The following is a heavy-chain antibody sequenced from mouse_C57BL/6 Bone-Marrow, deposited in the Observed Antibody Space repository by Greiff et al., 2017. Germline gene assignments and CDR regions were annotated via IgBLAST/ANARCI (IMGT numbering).Heavy chain of an antibody. CDR1: GYSITSGYY. CDR3: ARDYYSLSYWYFDV. J-gene: IGHJ1*03. D-gene: IGHD2-12*01. CDR2: ISYDGSN. V-gene: IGHV3-6*01. Sequence: EVKLMESGPGLVKPSQSLSLTCSVTGYSITSGYYWNWIRQFPGNKLEWMGYISYDGSNNYNPSLKNRISITRDTSKNQFFLKLNSVTTEDTATYYCARDYYSLSYWYFDVWGTGTTVTVSS.